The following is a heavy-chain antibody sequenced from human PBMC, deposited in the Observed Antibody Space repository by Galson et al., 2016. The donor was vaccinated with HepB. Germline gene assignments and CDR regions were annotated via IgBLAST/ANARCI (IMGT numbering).Heavy chain of an antibody. CDR1: GFTFNTYA. V-gene: IGHV3-23*01. D-gene: IGHD1-14*01. Sequence: SLRLSCAASGFTFNTYAMSWVRQAPGKGLEWVSSISGSGGTTYYADSVKGRFTNSRDNSKNTLYLQMNSLRTENKAVYYCAKDRQPRGLGYYLDYWGQGTLVTVSS. J-gene: IGHJ4*02. CDR2: ISGSGGTT. CDR3: AKDRQPRGLGYYLDY.